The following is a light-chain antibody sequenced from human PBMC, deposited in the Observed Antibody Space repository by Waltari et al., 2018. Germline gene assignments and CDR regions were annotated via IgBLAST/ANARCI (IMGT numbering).Light chain of an antibody. V-gene: IGLV2-14*01. J-gene: IGLJ3*02. CDR1: SSDVGGYNS. Sequence: QSALTQPASVSGSPGQSIPISCTGTSSDVGGYNSVSWYQQHPGKAPKLMIYDVTKWPAGVSDRFAGSKSGNTASLTISGLQAEDEAEYYCNSYTSSSTLWVFGGGTKLTVL. CDR2: DVT. CDR3: NSYTSSSTLWV.